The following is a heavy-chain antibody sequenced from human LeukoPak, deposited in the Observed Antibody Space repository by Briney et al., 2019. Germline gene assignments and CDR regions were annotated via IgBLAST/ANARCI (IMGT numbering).Heavy chain of an antibody. D-gene: IGHD6-13*01. V-gene: IGHV4-59*01. J-gene: IGHJ3*02. CDR3: ARYTGIAAAGIDAFDI. CDR1: GGSISNFY. CDR2: IYYSGST. Sequence: PSETLSLTCTVSGGSISNFYWNWIRQPPGKGLEWIGNIYYSGSTNYNPSLKSRVTISVDTSKNQFSLKLSSVTAADTAVYYCARYTGIAAAGIDAFDIWGQGTMVTVSS.